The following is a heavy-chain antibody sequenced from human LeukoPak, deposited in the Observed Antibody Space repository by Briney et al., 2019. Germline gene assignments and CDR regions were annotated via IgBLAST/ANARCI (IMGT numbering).Heavy chain of an antibody. V-gene: IGHV3-7*01. Sequence: GGSLRLSCAASGFTFSSYWMSWVRQAPGKGLEWVANIKQDGSEEYYVDSVKGRFTISRDNAKNSLYLQMNSLRAEDTAVYYCARSDYYYYMDVWGKGTTVTVSS. CDR1: GFTFSSYW. CDR2: IKQDGSEE. J-gene: IGHJ6*03. CDR3: ARSDYYYYMDV.